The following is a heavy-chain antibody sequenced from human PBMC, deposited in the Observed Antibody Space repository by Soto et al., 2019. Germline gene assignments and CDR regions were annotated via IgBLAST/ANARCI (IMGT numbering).Heavy chain of an antibody. V-gene: IGHV3-33*01. CDR2: IWYDGSNK. CDR3: AREGTGTTYIDAFDI. J-gene: IGHJ3*02. CDR1: GFTFSSYG. D-gene: IGHD1-7*01. Sequence: PGGSLRLSCAASGFTFSSYGMHWVRQAPGKGLEWVAVIWYDGSNKYYADSVKGRFTISRDNSKNTLYLQMNSLRAEDTAVYYCAREGTGTTYIDAFDIWGQGTMVTVSS.